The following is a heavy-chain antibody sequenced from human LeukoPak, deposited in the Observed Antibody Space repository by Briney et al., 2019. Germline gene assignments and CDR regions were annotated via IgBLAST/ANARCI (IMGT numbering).Heavy chain of an antibody. CDR3: AAGVVIAKYAFDI. CDR2: IFVGSGNT. CDR1: GFTFTSSA. V-gene: IGHV1-58*02. Sequence: SVKVSCKASGFTFTSSAMQWVRQARGQRLEWIGWIFVGSGNTNYAQKFQERVTITRDMSTSTAYMELSSLRSEDTAVYYCAAGVVIAKYAFDIWGQGTMVTVSS. J-gene: IGHJ3*02. D-gene: IGHD2-21*01.